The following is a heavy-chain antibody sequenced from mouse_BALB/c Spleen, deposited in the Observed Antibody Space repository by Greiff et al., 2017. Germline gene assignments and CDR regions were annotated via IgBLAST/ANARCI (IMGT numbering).Heavy chain of an antibody. D-gene: IGHD2-4*01. Sequence: VQLKESGPELVKPGASVKVSCKASGYAFTSYNMYWVKQSHGKSLEWIGYIDPYNGGTSYNQKFKGKATLTVDKSSSTAYMHLNSLTSEDSAVYYCARRIYYDYDGCDYWGQGTTLTVSS. J-gene: IGHJ2*01. V-gene: IGHV1S135*01. CDR2: IDPYNGGT. CDR1: GYAFTSYN. CDR3: ARRIYYDYDGCDY.